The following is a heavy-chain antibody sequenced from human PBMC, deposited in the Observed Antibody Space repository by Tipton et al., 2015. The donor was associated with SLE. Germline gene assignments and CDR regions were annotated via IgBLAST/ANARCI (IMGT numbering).Heavy chain of an antibody. V-gene: IGHV4-39*01. CDR2: IYYSGST. CDR3: ARQLTSGYYYEFGY. J-gene: IGHJ4*02. CDR1: GGSISSGGYY. D-gene: IGHD3-22*01. Sequence: TLSLTCTVSGGSISSGGYYWGWIRQPPGKGLEWIGRIYYSGSTYYNPSLKSRVTISVDTSKNQYSLRLTSVTAADTAVYYCARQLTSGYYYEFGYWGQGMLVTVSS.